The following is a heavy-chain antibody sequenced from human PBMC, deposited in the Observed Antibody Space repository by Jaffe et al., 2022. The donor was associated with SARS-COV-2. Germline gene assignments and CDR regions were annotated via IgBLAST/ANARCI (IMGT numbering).Heavy chain of an antibody. CDR2: IYYSGST. CDR3: ARDKPEWELDYSGYFDY. CDR1: GGSISSGGYY. Sequence: QVQLQESGPGLVKPSQTLSLTCTVSGGSISSGGYYWSWIRQHPGKGLEWIGYIYYSGSTYYNPSLKSRVTISVDTSKNQFSLKLSSVTAADTAVYYCARDKPEWELDYSGYFDYWGQGTLVTVSS. J-gene: IGHJ4*02. V-gene: IGHV4-31*03. D-gene: IGHD1-26*01.